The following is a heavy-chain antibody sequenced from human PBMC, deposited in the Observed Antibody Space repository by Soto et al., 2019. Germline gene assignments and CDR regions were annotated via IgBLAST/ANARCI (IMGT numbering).Heavy chain of an antibody. CDR2: IIPIFGTA. V-gene: IGHV1-69*12. Sequence: QVQMVQSGAEVRKPGYSVKVSCKASGGTFSSYAISWVRQAPGQGLEWMGGIIPIFGTANYAQKFQGRVTITADESTSTAYMELSRLRSEDTAVYYCARLPVADLYRDYWGQGTLVTVSS. CDR1: GGTFSSYA. CDR3: ARLPVADLYRDY. D-gene: IGHD6-19*01. J-gene: IGHJ4*02.